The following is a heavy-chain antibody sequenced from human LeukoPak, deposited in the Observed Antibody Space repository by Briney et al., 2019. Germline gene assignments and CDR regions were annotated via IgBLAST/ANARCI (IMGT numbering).Heavy chain of an antibody. Sequence: GASVKVSFKASGGTFSSYAISWVRQAPGQGLEWMGGIIPIFGTANYAQKFQGRVTITADESTSTAYMELSSLRSEDTAVYYCARGKIAAAGYYYYGMDVWGNGTTVTVSS. CDR1: GGTFSSYA. D-gene: IGHD6-13*01. CDR2: IIPIFGTA. CDR3: ARGKIAAAGYYYYGMDV. J-gene: IGHJ6*04. V-gene: IGHV1-69*13.